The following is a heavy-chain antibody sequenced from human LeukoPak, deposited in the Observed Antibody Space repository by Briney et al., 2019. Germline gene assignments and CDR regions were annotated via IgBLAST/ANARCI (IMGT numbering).Heavy chain of an antibody. V-gene: IGHV4-39*07. CDR2: IYYSGST. Sequence: SETLSLTCTVSGGSISSSSYYWGWIRQPPGKGLEWIGSIYYSGSTYYNPSLKSRVTISVDTSKNQFSLKLSSVTAADTAVYYCARGYCSSTSCPGLFDYWGQGTLVTVSS. J-gene: IGHJ4*02. CDR1: GGSISSSSYY. D-gene: IGHD2-2*01. CDR3: ARGYCSSTSCPGLFDY.